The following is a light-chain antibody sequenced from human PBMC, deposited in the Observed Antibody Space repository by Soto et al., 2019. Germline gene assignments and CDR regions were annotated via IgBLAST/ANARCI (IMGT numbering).Light chain of an antibody. CDR1: QNVNSW. Sequence: GDRVTITCRASQNVNSWVAWYQQKPGKAPKFLISDASNLESGVPSRFSGRGSGTEFTLTISNLQPDDFATYYCQRYNSNARTFGQGTRV. J-gene: IGKJ1*01. V-gene: IGKV1-5*01. CDR2: DAS. CDR3: QRYNSNART.